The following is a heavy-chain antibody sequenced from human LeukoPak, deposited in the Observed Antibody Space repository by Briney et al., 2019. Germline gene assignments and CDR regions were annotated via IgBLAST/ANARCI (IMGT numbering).Heavy chain of an antibody. D-gene: IGHD3-22*01. CDR2: IIPIFGTA. CDR1: GGTFSSYA. CDR3: AAYYYDSSGYYFPLRY. Sequence: SVKVSCKASGGTFSSYAISWVRQAPGQGLEWMGGIIPIFGTANYAQKFQGRVTITADESTSTAYMELSSLRSEDTAVYYCAAYYYDSSGYYFPLRYWGQGTLVTVSS. J-gene: IGHJ4*02. V-gene: IGHV1-69*13.